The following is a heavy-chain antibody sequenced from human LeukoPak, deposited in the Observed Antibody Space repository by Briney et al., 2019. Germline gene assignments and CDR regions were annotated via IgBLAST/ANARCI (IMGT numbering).Heavy chain of an antibody. D-gene: IGHD6-19*01. Sequence: SETLSLTCTVSGGSISSGSYYWSWIRQPAGKGLEWIGRIYTSGSTNYNPSLKSRVTISVDTSKNQFSLKLSSVTAADTAVYYCARGRGWSPRSLFLDYWGQGTLVTVSS. CDR2: IYTSGST. CDR1: GGSISSGSYY. V-gene: IGHV4-61*02. CDR3: ARGRGWSPRSLFLDY. J-gene: IGHJ4*02.